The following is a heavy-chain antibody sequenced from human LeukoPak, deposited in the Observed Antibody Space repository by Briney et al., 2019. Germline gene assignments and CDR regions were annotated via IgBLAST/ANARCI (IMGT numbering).Heavy chain of an antibody. Sequence: ASVKVSCKASGYTLTSYGISWVRQAPGQGLEWMGWISAYNGNTNYAQKLQGRVTMTTDTSTSTAYKELRSLRSDDTAVYYCARDLRIAAAFHGYWGQGTLVTVSS. CDR2: ISAYNGNT. CDR3: ARDLRIAAAFHGY. CDR1: GYTLTSYG. V-gene: IGHV1-18*01. J-gene: IGHJ4*02. D-gene: IGHD6-13*01.